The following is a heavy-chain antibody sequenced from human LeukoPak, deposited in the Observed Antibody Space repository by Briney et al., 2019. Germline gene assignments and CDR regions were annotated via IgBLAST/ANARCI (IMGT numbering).Heavy chain of an antibody. CDR1: GYTFTSYS. CDR3: ARFESSWYRGFYWFDP. J-gene: IGHJ5*02. V-gene: IGHV1-18*01. Sequence: ASVKVSCKASGYTFTSYSISWVRQAPGQGLEWMGWTSAYNGNTNYAQKLQGRVTMTTDTSTSTAYMELRSLRSDDTAVYYCARFESSWYRGFYWFDPWGQGTLVTVSS. CDR2: TSAYNGNT. D-gene: IGHD6-13*01.